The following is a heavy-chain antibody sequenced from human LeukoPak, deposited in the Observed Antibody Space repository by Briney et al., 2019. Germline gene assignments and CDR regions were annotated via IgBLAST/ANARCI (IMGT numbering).Heavy chain of an antibody. J-gene: IGHJ4*02. CDR3: AREAPDFWSGYYGH. D-gene: IGHD3-3*01. CDR1: GFTFSSYG. CDR2: IWYDGSNK. V-gene: IGHV3-30*19. Sequence: GGSLRLSCAASGFTFSSYGMHWVRQAPGKGLEWVAVIWYDGSNKYYADSVKGRFTISRDNSKNTLYLQMNSLRAEDTAVYYCAREAPDFWSGYYGHWGQGTLVTVSS.